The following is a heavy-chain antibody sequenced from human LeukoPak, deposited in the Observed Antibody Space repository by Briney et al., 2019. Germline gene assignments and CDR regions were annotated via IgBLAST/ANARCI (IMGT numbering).Heavy chain of an antibody. Sequence: GGSLRLSCAASGFTFSSYAMSWVRQAPREGLEWVSTVSGSGGSTYYADSVKGRFTISRDNSKNTLYLQMNSLRAEDTAVYYCAPQITMLRGVEPLIFDYWGQGTLVTVSS. D-gene: IGHD3-10*01. CDR3: APQITMLRGVEPLIFDY. J-gene: IGHJ4*02. V-gene: IGHV3-23*01. CDR2: VSGSGGST. CDR1: GFTFSSYA.